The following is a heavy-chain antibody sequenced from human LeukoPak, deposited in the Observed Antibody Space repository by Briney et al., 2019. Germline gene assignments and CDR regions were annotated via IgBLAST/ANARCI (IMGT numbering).Heavy chain of an antibody. D-gene: IGHD6-19*01. CDR1: GGSISSYY. J-gene: IGHJ4*02. Sequence: SETLSLTCTVSGGSISSYYWSWIRQPPGKGLEWIGYTDYSGSTNYNPSLKRRVSISADMSKNQFSLKLSSVTAAETAVYYCARVRYTSGFYFFASWGQGPLVTVSS. V-gene: IGHV4-59*01. CDR3: ARVRYTSGFYFFAS. CDR2: TDYSGST.